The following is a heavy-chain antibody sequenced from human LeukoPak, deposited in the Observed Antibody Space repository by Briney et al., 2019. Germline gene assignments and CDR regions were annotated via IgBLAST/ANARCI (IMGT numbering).Heavy chain of an antibody. CDR1: GFTLSNAW. CDR2: IKSKTDGGTT. CDR3: TTDPGPIVVVPAAYGDY. V-gene: IGHV3-15*01. Sequence: PGGSLRLSCAASGFTLSNAWMSWVRQAPGKGLEWVGRIKSKTDGGTTDYAAPVKGRFTISRDDSKNTLYLQMNSLKTEDTAVYYCTTDPGPIVVVPAAYGDYWGQGTLVTVSS. D-gene: IGHD2-2*01. J-gene: IGHJ4*02.